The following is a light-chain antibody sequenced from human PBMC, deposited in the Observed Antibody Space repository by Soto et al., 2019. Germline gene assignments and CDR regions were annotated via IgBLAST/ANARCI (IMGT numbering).Light chain of an antibody. V-gene: IGKV2-30*01. CDR2: QVS. Sequence: DAVLTQSPLSLPVTLGQPAAISCRSSQSLVYSNGNAYLIWFQQRPGQSPRRLIYQVSTRDAGVPDRFSGSGSGTYFTLTISRVEAEDVGLYYCMQGTHWPWMFGQGTKVEIK. CDR1: QSLVYSNGNAY. CDR3: MQGTHWPWM. J-gene: IGKJ1*01.